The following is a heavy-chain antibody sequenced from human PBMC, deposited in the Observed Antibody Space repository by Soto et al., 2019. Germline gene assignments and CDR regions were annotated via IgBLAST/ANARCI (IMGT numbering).Heavy chain of an antibody. Sequence: ASVKVSCKASGYTFTSYGISWVRQAPGQGLEWMGWISAYNGNTNYAQKLQGRVTMTTDTSTSTAYMELRSPRSDDTAVYYCARDKYYYDSSGYSSFDYWGQGTLVTVSS. V-gene: IGHV1-18*01. CDR1: GYTFTSYG. D-gene: IGHD3-22*01. CDR2: ISAYNGNT. CDR3: ARDKYYYDSSGYSSFDY. J-gene: IGHJ4*02.